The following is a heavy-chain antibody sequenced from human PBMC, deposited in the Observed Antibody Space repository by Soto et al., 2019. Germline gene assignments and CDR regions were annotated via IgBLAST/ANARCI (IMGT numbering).Heavy chain of an antibody. CDR2: ISGTGVPT. J-gene: IGHJ5*02. CDR3: AKSFCSSSSCFFLWVDP. CDR1: GFAFSAYA. D-gene: IGHD2-2*01. V-gene: IGHV3-23*01. Sequence: GGSLRLSCAASGFAFSAYAMSWVRQAPGKGLECISLISGTGVPTLYAESVKGRFSVSRDNSKDTLFLEMNNLRDDDTAIYYCAKSFCSSSSCFFLWVDPWGPGTLVTVLL.